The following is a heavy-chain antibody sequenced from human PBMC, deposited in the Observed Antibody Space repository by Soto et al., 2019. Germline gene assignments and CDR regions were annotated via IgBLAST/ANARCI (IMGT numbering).Heavy chain of an antibody. J-gene: IGHJ4*02. CDR1: GGSISSGGYY. CDR2: IYYSGRT. Sequence: KASETLSLTCTVSGGSISSGGYYWSWIRQHPGKGLEWIGYIYYSGRTYYNPSLKSRVTISIDTSKNQFSLNLSSVTAADTAVYYCARWELRDFDYWGQGTLVTVSS. D-gene: IGHD2-15*01. CDR3: ARWELRDFDY. V-gene: IGHV4-31*03.